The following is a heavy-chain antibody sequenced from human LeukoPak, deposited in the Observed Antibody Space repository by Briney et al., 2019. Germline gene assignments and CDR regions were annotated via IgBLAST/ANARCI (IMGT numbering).Heavy chain of an antibody. CDR3: ASYSSGWSHQDAFDI. CDR1: GYTFTSYG. Sequence: ASVKVSCKASGYTFTSYGISWVRQAPGQGLEWMGWISAYNGNTNYAQKLQGRVTMTTDTSTSTAYMELRSLRSDDTAVYYCASYSSGWSHQDAFDIWGQGTMVTVSS. V-gene: IGHV1-18*01. D-gene: IGHD6-13*01. J-gene: IGHJ3*02. CDR2: ISAYNGNT.